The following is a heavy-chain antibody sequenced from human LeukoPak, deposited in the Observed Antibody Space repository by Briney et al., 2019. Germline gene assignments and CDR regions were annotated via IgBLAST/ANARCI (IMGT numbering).Heavy chain of an antibody. CDR2: ISGSGGST. Sequence: GGSLRLSCAASGFTFSSYSMNWVRQAPGKGLEWVSAISGSGGSTYYADSVKGRFTISRDNSKNTLYLQMNSLRAEDTAVYYCAKDRGVVPAAPEDWFDPWGQGTLVTVSS. CDR3: AKDRGVVPAAPEDWFDP. D-gene: IGHD2-2*01. J-gene: IGHJ5*02. CDR1: GFTFSSYS. V-gene: IGHV3-23*01.